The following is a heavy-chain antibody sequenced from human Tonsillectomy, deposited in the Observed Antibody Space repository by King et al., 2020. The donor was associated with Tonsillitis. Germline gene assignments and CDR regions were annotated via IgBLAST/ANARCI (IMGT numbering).Heavy chain of an antibody. CDR3: ARAKSGNFWAFDI. V-gene: IGHV4-59*01. D-gene: IGHD3-3*01. CDR1: GGSISSFY. CDR2: IHYSGST. J-gene: IGHJ3*02. Sequence: VQLQESGPGLVKPSETLSLTCTVSGGSISSFYWNCIRQPPGKGLEWIGFIHYSGSTNYNPSLKSRVTTSVDTSKNHFSLKLSSVTAADTAVYYCARAKSGNFWAFDIWGQGTMVTVSS.